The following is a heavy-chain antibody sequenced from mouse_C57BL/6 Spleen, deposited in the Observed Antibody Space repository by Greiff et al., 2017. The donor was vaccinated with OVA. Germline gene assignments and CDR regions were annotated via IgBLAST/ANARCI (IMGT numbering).Heavy chain of an antibody. Sequence: EVKVVESGAELVKPGASVKLSCTASGFNIKDYYMHWVKQRTEQGLEWIGRIDPEDGETKYAPKFQGKATITADKSSNTAYLQLSSLTSEDTAGYYWAINRDGYFDVGGTGTTVTVSS. CDR1: GFNIKDYY. CDR3: AINRDGYFDV. V-gene: IGHV14-2*01. J-gene: IGHJ1*03. D-gene: IGHD4-1*01. CDR2: IDPEDGET.